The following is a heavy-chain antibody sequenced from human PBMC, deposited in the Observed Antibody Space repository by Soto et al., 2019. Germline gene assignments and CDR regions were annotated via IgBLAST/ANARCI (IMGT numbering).Heavy chain of an antibody. CDR2: ISWNSGSI. CDR3: AKDFVLAVGENDAFDI. J-gene: IGHJ3*02. CDR1: GFTFDDYA. D-gene: IGHD2-8*02. V-gene: IGHV3-9*01. Sequence: GGSLRLSCAASGFTFDDYAMHWVRQAPGKGLEWVSGISWNSGSIGYADSVKGRFTISRDNAKNSLYLQMNSLRAEDTALYYCAKDFVLAVGENDAFDIWGQGTMVTVSS.